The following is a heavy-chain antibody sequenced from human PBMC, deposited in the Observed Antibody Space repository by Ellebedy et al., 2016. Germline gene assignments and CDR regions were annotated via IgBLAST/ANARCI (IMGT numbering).Heavy chain of an antibody. V-gene: IGHV4-39*01. CDR1: GGSISSSSSY. CDR2: MHYSGNT. J-gene: IGHJ3*02. Sequence: SETLSLTCTVSGGSISSSSSYWGWIRQPPGKGLEWIGSMHYSGNTYYNPSLSRVTISVDTSKNQFSLTLSSVTAADTALYYCARHQSRDREWELLTSGRGAFDIWGQGTMVTVSS. D-gene: IGHD1-26*01. CDR3: ARHQSRDREWELLTSGRGAFDI.